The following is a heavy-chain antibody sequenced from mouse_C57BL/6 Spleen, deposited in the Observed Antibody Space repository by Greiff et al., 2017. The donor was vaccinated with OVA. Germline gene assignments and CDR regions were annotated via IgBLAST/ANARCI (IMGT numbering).Heavy chain of an antibody. D-gene: IGHD1-1*01. CDR1: GYTFTSYW. CDR2: LHPTSGCT. CDR3: AKHTTGEATGAVDY. J-gene: IGHJ4*01. Sequence: QVQLKQPGAELVKPGASVKLSCKASGYTFTSYWMHWVKQRPGQGLEWIGMLHPTSGCTNYNEKFQSKATLTVDKSSSPAYMPLSSLTAEAYAVSYCAKHTTGEATGAVDYWGQGTTLTVSS. V-gene: IGHV1-64*01.